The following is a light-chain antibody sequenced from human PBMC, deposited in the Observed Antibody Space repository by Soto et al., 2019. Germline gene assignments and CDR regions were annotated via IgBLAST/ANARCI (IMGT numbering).Light chain of an antibody. CDR3: QQYGSSPFT. J-gene: IGKJ5*01. CDR1: QSVSSSY. Sequence: EIVLTQSPGILSLSPGERATLSCRASQSVSSSYLAWYQQKPGQAPRLLIYGASSRATGIPDRFSGSGSGTDLTLTISRLEPEDFAVYYCQQYGSSPFTFGQGTRLEIK. CDR2: GAS. V-gene: IGKV3-20*01.